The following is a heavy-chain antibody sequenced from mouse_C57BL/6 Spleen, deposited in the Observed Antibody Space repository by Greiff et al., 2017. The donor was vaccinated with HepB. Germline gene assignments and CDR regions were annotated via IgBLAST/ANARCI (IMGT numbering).Heavy chain of an antibody. J-gene: IGHJ3*01. CDR1: GYTFTDYE. CDR3: TRSWGNYPEAY. D-gene: IGHD2-1*01. CDR2: FDPETGGT. Sequence: VQLQQSGAELVRPGASVTLSCKASGYTFTDYEMHWVKQTPVHGLEWIGAFDPETGGTAYNQKFKGKAILTADKSSSTAYMELRSLTSEDSAVYYCTRSWGNYPEAYWGQGTLVTVSA. V-gene: IGHV1-15*01.